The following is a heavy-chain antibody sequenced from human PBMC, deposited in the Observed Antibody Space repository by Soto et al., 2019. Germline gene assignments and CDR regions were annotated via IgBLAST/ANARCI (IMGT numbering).Heavy chain of an antibody. Sequence: PGGSLRLSCAASGFTFSSYWVHWVRQAPGKGLVWVPRINRDGSSINYADSARGRVTISRDNAKNTLYLQVNGLRAEDTAVYYCAREIATTGEYYFDYWGQGILVTVSS. CDR3: AREIATTGEYYFDY. CDR1: GFTFSSYW. CDR2: INRDGSSI. J-gene: IGHJ4*02. V-gene: IGHV3-74*01. D-gene: IGHD6-13*01.